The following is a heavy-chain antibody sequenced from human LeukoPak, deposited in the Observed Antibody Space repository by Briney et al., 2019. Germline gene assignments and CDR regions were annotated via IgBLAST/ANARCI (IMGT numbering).Heavy chain of an antibody. CDR1: GGSISSSSYY. V-gene: IGHV4-39*07. CDR3: ARVALRPAYHPFDY. J-gene: IGHJ4*02. Sequence: SETLSLTCTVSGGSISSSSYYWGWIRQPPGKGLEWIGEINHSGSTNYNPSLKSRVTISVDTSKNQFSLKLSSVTAADTAVYYCARVALRPAYHPFDYWGQGTLVTVSS. CDR2: INHSGST. D-gene: IGHD1-14*01.